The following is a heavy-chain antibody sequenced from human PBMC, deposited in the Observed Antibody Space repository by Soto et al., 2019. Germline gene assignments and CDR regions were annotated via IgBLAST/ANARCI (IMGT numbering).Heavy chain of an antibody. CDR2: ISSSSSYI. V-gene: IGHV3-21*01. D-gene: IGHD6-13*01. CDR1: GFTFSSYS. J-gene: IGHJ3*02. CDR3: ARVFKDSSSWYGYAFDI. Sequence: LSLTCAASGFTFSSYSMNWVRQAPGKGLEWVSSISSSSSYIYYADSVKGRFTISRANAKNSLYLQMNSLRAEDTAVYYCARVFKDSSSWYGYAFDIWGQGTMVTV.